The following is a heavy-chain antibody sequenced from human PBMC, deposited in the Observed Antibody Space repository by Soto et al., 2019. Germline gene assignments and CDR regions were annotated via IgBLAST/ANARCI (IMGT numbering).Heavy chain of an antibody. CDR3: ARDRDLYSSRWPNNWFDP. CDR2: ITPSSGGT. D-gene: IGHD6-13*01. V-gene: IGHV1-2*02. CDR1: GYTFTCYY. Sequence: ASVKVSCKASGYTFTCYYMHWVRQSPGRGLEWVGWITPSSGGTNYAQKFQGRVTMTRDTSNSTAYMELSRLRSDDTAVYYCARDRDLYSSRWPNNWFDPWGQGTLVTVSS. J-gene: IGHJ5*02.